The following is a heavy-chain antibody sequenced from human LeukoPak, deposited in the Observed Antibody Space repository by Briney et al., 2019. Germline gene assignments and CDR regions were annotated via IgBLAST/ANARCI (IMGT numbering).Heavy chain of an antibody. J-gene: IGHJ4*02. D-gene: IGHD1-26*01. Sequence: ASVKVSCKASGYTFTGYYMHWVRQAPGQGLEWMGWINPNSGGTNYAQKFQGRVTMTRDTSISTAYMQLSRLRSDDTAVFYCARVGQWELDRFHDYWGQGTLVTVSS. V-gene: IGHV1-2*02. CDR1: GYTFTGYY. CDR3: ARVGQWELDRFHDY. CDR2: INPNSGGT.